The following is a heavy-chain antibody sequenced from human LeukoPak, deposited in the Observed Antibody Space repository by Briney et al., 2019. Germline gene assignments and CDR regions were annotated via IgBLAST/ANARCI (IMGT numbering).Heavy chain of an antibody. CDR2: IYYSGST. V-gene: IGHV4-39*07. CDR3: ARVPYDSSGYLKDAFDI. Sequence: SETLSLTCTVSGGSISSSSYYWGWIRQPPGKGLEWIGSIYYSGSTYYNPSLKSRVTISVDTSKNQFSLKLSSVTAADTAVYYCARVPYDSSGYLKDAFDIWGQGTMVTVSS. CDR1: GGSISSSSYY. J-gene: IGHJ3*02. D-gene: IGHD3-22*01.